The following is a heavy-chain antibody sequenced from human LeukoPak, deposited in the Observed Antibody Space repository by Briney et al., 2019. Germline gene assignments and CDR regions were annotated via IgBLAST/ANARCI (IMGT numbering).Heavy chain of an antibody. CDR1: GGSISSYY. Sequence: KPSETLSLTCTVSGGSISSYYWSWIRQPPGKGLEWIGYIYYSGSTNYNPSLKSRVTISVDTSKNQFSLKLSSVTAADTAVYYCARAPEVGYSYGHFDYWGQGTLVTVSS. CDR2: IYYSGST. J-gene: IGHJ4*02. V-gene: IGHV4-59*01. CDR3: ARAPEVGYSYGHFDY. D-gene: IGHD5-18*01.